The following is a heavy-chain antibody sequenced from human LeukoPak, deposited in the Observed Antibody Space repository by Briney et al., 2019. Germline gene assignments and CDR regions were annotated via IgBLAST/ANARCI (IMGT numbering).Heavy chain of an antibody. CDR1: GFTFSDYY. D-gene: IGHD3-22*01. V-gene: IGHV3-11*05. Sequence: TGGSLRLSCAASGFTFSDYYMSWIRQAPGKGLEWVSYISSRSSYTNYADSVKGRFTISRDNAKNSLYLQMNSLRAEDTAVYYCARDPPRAYYYDSSGYSADAFDIWGQGTMVTVSS. CDR2: ISSRSSYT. J-gene: IGHJ3*02. CDR3: ARDPPRAYYYDSSGYSADAFDI.